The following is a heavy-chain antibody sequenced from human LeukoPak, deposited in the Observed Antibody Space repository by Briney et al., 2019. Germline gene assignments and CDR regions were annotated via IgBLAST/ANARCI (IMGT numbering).Heavy chain of an antibody. CDR3: ARDTVNGPFVISLDL. V-gene: IGHV3-23*01. Sequence: GGSLRLSCAASGFTFSSYAMSWVRQAPGKGLEWVSAISGSGGSTYYADSVKGRFTISRDNSKNTLYLQMNSLRDEDTAVYYYARDTVNGPFVISLDLWGQGVMVTVSS. CDR1: GFTFSSYA. J-gene: IGHJ5*02. CDR2: ISGSGGST. D-gene: IGHD2-8*01.